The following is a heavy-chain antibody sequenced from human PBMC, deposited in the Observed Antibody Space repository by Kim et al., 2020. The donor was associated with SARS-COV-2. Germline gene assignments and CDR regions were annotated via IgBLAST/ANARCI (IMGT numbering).Heavy chain of an antibody. CDR1: GFTFSSYA. CDR3: AKVNYYGSSGAFDI. D-gene: IGHD3-10*01. J-gene: IGHJ3*02. V-gene: IGHV3-23*01. CDR2: ISGSGGST. Sequence: GGSLRLSCAASGFTFSSYAMSWVRQAPGKGLEWVSGISGSGGSTYYVDSVKGRFTISRDNSKNTLYLQMNSLRADDTAVYYCAKVNYYGSSGAFDIWGQGTMVTVSS.